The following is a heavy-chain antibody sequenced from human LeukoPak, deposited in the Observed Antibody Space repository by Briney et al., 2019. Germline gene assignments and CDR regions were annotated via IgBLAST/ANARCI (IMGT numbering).Heavy chain of an antibody. CDR3: ARRSGSYYGRAFDI. CDR1: GGSISSSSYY. J-gene: IGHJ3*02. Sequence: SETLSLTCTVSGGSISSSSYYWGWIRQPPGKGLEWIGSIYYSGSTYYHPSLKSRVTISVDTSKNQFSLKLSSVTAADTAVYYCARRSGSYYGRAFDIWGQGTMVTVSS. V-gene: IGHV4-39*01. CDR2: IYYSGST. D-gene: IGHD1-26*01.